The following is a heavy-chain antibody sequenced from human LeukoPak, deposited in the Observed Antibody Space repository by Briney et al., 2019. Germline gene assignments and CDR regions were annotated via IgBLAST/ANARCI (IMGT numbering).Heavy chain of an antibody. CDR2: INPSGGST. CDR3: ARDSSVYGHDY. Sequence: ASVKVSCKASGYTFTSYYMHWVRQAPGQGLEWMGIINPSGGSTSYAQKFQGRVTMTRDTSTSTVYMELRSLRSDDTAVYYCARDSSVYGHDYWGQGTLVTVSS. D-gene: IGHD5/OR15-5a*01. V-gene: IGHV1-46*01. CDR1: GYTFTSYY. J-gene: IGHJ4*02.